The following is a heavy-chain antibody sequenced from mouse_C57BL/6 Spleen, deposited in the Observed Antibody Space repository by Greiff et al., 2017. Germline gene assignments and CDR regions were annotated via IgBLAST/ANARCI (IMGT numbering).Heavy chain of an antibody. D-gene: IGHD1-1*01. J-gene: IGHJ3*01. CDR3: AKNYGSSPAWFAY. Sequence: QVQLQQSGPGLVQPSQSLSITCTVSGFSLTSYGVHWVRQSPGKGLEWLGVIWRGGSTDYNAAFMSRLSITKDNSKGQVSFKMNSLRADDAAIYYGAKNYGSSPAWFAYWGQGTLVTVSA. V-gene: IGHV2-5*01. CDR1: GFSLTSYG. CDR2: IWRGGST.